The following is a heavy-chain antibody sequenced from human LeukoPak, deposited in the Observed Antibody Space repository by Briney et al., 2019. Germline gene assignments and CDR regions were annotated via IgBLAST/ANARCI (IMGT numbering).Heavy chain of an antibody. V-gene: IGHV3-23*01. CDR1: GLTFSSYA. J-gene: IGHJ4*02. CDR2: ISGSGGSA. CDR3: AKTSSTSCYSCVFDY. D-gene: IGHD2-2*01. Sequence: PGGSLRLSCAASGLTFSSYAMSWVRQAPGKGLEWVSVISGSGGSAYYTHSVKGRFTISRDNSNNTLYLQMNSLRAEDTAIYYCAKTSSTSCYSCVFDYWGQGTLVTVSS.